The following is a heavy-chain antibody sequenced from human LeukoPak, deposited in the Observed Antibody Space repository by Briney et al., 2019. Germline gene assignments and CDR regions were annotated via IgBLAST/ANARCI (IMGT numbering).Heavy chain of an antibody. CDR1: GGSISSGGYY. CDR3: ARGGGSGKVAYRTPPNY. Sequence: PSQTLSLTCTVSGGSISSGGYYWSWIRQHPGKGLEWIGYIYYSGSTYYNPSLKSRVTISVDTSKNQFSLKLSSVTAADTAVYYWARGGGSGKVAYRTPPNYWGQGTLVTVSS. CDR2: IYYSGST. J-gene: IGHJ4*02. V-gene: IGHV4-31*03. D-gene: IGHD3-10*01.